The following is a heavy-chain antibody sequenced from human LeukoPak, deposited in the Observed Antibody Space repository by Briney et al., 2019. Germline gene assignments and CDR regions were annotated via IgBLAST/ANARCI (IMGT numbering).Heavy chain of an antibody. CDR1: GGSFSGYY. J-gene: IGHJ3*02. D-gene: IGHD3-16*02. Sequence: PSETLSLTCAVYGGSFSGYYWGWIRQPPGKGLEWIGEINHSGSTNYNPSLKSRVTISVDTSKNQFSLKLSSVTAADTAVYYCARRVSKYDYVWGSYRYTAFDIWGQGTMVTVSS. CDR2: INHSGST. CDR3: ARRVSKYDYVWGSYRYTAFDI. V-gene: IGHV4-34*01.